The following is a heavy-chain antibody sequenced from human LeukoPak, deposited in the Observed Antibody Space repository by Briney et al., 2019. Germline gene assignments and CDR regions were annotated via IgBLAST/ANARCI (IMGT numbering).Heavy chain of an antibody. CDR2: IRSKANSYAT. Sequence: HPGGSLRLSCAASGFTFSNAWMSWVRQASGKGLEWVGRIRSKANSYATAYAASVKGRFTISRDDSKNTAYLQMNSLKTEDTAVYYCTSRGGDSLDYWGQGTLVTVSS. J-gene: IGHJ4*02. CDR1: GFTFSNAW. CDR3: TSRGGDSLDY. D-gene: IGHD3-16*01. V-gene: IGHV3-73*01.